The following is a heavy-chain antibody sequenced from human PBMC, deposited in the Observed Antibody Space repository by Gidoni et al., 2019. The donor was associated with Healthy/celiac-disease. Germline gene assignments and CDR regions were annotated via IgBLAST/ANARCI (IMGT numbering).Heavy chain of an antibody. D-gene: IGHD3-22*01. CDR3: ARIPTYYDSSGYPY. J-gene: IGHJ4*02. Sequence: QVTLKESGPVLVNPTETLTLTCTVSGFSLTNARMGVTWIRQPPGKALERLAHIFSNDEKSYSTTLKKRLTISKDTSKSQVVLTMTNMDPVDTATYYCARIPTYYDSSGYPYWGQGTLVTVSS. CDR1: GFSLTNARMG. CDR2: IFSNDEK. V-gene: IGHV2-26*01.